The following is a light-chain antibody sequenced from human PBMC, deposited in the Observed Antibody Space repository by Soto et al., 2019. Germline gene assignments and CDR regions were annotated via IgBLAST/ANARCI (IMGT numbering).Light chain of an antibody. V-gene: IGKV1-39*01. CDR3: QQSDSYPYT. J-gene: IGKJ2*01. Sequence: DIQMTQSPSSRSLSVGDGVTITCRASQSITNYLNWYQQKPGKAPKLLVYAASSLQSGVPSRFSANGSGTDFTLTISSLQPEDFASYYCQQSDSYPYTFGQGTKLEIK. CDR2: AAS. CDR1: QSITNY.